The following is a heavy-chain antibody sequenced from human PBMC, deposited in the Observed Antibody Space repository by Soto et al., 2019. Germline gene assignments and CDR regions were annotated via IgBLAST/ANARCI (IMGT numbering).Heavy chain of an antibody. CDR2: HNGYNGQT. Sequence: GASVKVSCKASENTFSTYLVHWVRQVHGQGLEWMGWHNGYNGQTEYSQKFQGRVTITRDTSAKTAYLELRSLTSEDTAVYYYAGPHDRAGLGTWGQGTLVTVSS. J-gene: IGHJ5*02. V-gene: IGHV1-3*01. CDR1: ENTFSTYL. CDR3: AGPHDRAGLGT. D-gene: IGHD1-1*01.